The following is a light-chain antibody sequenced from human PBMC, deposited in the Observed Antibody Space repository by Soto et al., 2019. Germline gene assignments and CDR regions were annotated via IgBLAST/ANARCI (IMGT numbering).Light chain of an antibody. CDR1: QTVGRSY. V-gene: IGKV3-20*01. CDR3: QQYDSIPPWT. CDR2: GTS. J-gene: IGKJ1*01. Sequence: EIVLTQSPGIMYLSPGERAPLSCRASQTVGRSYLAWYQQKPGQAPRLLIFGTSTRATGIPDRFSGGGSGTDFTLTISRLDPEDYAVYFCQQYDSIPPWTFGQGTRVEVK.